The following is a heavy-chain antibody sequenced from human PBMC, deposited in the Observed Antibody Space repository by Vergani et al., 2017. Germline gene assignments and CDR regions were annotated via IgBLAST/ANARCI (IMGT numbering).Heavy chain of an antibody. Sequence: QVPLVQSGAEVKKPGASVKVSCKASGYTFTSYYMHWVRQAPGQGLEWMGIINPSGGSTSYAQKFQGRVTMTRDTSTSTVYMELSSLRSEDTAVYYCARDCSSTSCYTIYYGMDVWGQGTTVTVSS. D-gene: IGHD2-2*02. CDR3: ARDCSSTSCYTIYYGMDV. J-gene: IGHJ6*02. V-gene: IGHV1-46*01. CDR1: GYTFTSYY. CDR2: INPSGGST.